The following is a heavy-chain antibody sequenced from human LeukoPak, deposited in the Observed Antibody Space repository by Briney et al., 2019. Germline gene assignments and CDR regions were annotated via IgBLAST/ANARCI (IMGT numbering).Heavy chain of an antibody. CDR1: GGSVSSGSDS. Sequence: SETLSLTCTVSGGSVSSGSDSWSWIRQPPGKGLEWVGYMYYSGSTNYNPSLTSRVTISVDTSKNQFSLKLRSVTAADTAVYYCVRSLRLYNFDYWGQGTLVTVSS. V-gene: IGHV4-61*01. CDR2: MYYSGST. CDR3: VRSLRLYNFDY. J-gene: IGHJ4*02.